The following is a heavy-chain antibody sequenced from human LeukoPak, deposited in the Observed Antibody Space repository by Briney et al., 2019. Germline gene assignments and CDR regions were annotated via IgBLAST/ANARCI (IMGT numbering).Heavy chain of an antibody. J-gene: IGHJ3*02. CDR3: ARQDYYDSSGFKGRAFDI. D-gene: IGHD3-22*01. V-gene: IGHV4-59*08. Sequence: SETLSLTCTVSGASISSYFWGWVRQPPGRGLEWIGYVYGSGSTVYNPSLKSRLTISLDTSKSHFSMKLSSVTAADTAVYYCARQDYYDSSGFKGRAFDIWGQGTMVAVSS. CDR1: GASISSYF. CDR2: VYGSGST.